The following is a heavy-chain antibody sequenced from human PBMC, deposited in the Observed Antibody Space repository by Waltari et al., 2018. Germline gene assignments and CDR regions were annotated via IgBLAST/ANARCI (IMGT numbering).Heavy chain of an antibody. Sequence: VQLVESGGGLVKSGGSLRLSCEASGFLFSSYNMNWVRQAPGKGLGWVSSITRDGFSIYYADSVKGRFTVSRDNAKNYLYVQMNNLGAEDTAVYYCAREYYYDGSTYDQWGQGTLVTVSS. J-gene: IGHJ4*02. CDR2: ITRDGFSI. CDR1: GFLFSSYN. D-gene: IGHD3-22*01. V-gene: IGHV3-21*01. CDR3: AREYYYDGSTYDQ.